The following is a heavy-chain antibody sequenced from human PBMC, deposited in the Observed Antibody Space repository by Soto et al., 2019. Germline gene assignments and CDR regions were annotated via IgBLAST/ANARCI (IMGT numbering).Heavy chain of an antibody. V-gene: IGHV4-39*07. CDR2: IYYSGST. J-gene: IGHJ3*02. CDR3: ARDTTVVTPYVRHAFDI. CDR1: GGSISSSSYY. Sequence: SETLSLTCTVSGGSISSSSYYWGWIRQPPGKGLEWIGTIYYSGSTYYNPSLKSRVTISVDTSKNQFSLKLSSVTAADTAVYYCARDTTVVTPYVRHAFDIWGQGTMVTVSS. D-gene: IGHD4-17*01.